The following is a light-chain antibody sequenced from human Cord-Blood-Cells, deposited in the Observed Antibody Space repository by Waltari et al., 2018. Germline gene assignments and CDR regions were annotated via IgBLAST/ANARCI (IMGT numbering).Light chain of an antibody. CDR2: GNS. V-gene: IGLV1-40*01. J-gene: IGLJ3*02. CDR3: QSYDSSLSGSRV. CDR1: SPTTGAGPD. Sequence: QSVLTQPPSVSGAPGPRATIPCTGSSPTTGAGPDRHWYQLLPGTAPKLLIHGNSNRPSGVPDRFSGSKSGTSASLAITGLQAEDEADYYCQSYDSSLSGSRVFGGGTKLTVL.